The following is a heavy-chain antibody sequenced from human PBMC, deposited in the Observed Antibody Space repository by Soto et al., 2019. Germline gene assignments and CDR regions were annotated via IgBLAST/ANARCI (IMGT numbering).Heavy chain of an antibody. CDR2: INPSGGAA. J-gene: IGHJ5*02. D-gene: IGHD1-1*01. CDR3: AKQTVELSLGGFDP. V-gene: IGHV1-46*01. CDR1: GHTFANYY. Sequence: QVQLVQSGAEVKKPGASVTVSCKASGHTFANYYIHWVRQAPGQGLEWMGTINPSGGAATYAQGFQGRVTMPLATSATTVVLEMRSLTTDDTAVYYCAKQTVELSLGGFDPWGQGTLVTISS.